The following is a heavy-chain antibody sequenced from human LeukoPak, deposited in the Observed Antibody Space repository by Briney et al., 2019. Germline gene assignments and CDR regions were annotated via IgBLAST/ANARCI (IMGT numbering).Heavy chain of an antibody. CDR2: IYTRGRS. V-gene: IGHV4-61*02. Sequence: SQTLSLTCTVSGASISSGSYYWSWLRHPAGRGLEWIGRIYTRGRSNYNPSLKSRVTISVDTSKNQFSLKLSSVTAADTAVYYCARDAGYHRYSCGYTSWGQGTLVSVSS. J-gene: IGHJ5*02. D-gene: IGHD3-22*01. CDR1: GASISSGSYY. CDR3: ARDAGYHRYSCGYTS.